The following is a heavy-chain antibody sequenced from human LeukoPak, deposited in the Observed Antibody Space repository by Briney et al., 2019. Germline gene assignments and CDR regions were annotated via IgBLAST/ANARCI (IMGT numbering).Heavy chain of an antibody. D-gene: IGHD3-10*01. CDR3: AREDRGVINWFDP. CDR1: GYTFTDYY. CDR2: INPNSGGT. V-gene: IGHV1-2*02. Sequence: ASVKVSCKASGYTFTDYYRYWVRQAPGQGLEWMGWINPNSGGTNYAQKFQGRVTMTRDTSISTAYMEVSRLRSDDTAVYYCAREDRGVINWFDPWGQGTLVTVSS. J-gene: IGHJ5*02.